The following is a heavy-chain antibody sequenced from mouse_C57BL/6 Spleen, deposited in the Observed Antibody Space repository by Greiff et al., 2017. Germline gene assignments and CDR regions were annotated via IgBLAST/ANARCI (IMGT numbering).Heavy chain of an antibody. Sequence: EVQVVEPGGDLVKPGGSLTLSCAASGFTFSSYGLSLVRQTPDKRLEWVATISSGGSYTYYPDSVKGRFTISRDTAKNTLYLQMISLKSEDTAVYYCARIYDGYYDFDYWGQGTTLTVSS. V-gene: IGHV5-6*01. CDR3: ARIYDGYYDFDY. CDR1: GFTFSSYG. J-gene: IGHJ2*01. CDR2: ISSGGSYT. D-gene: IGHD2-3*01.